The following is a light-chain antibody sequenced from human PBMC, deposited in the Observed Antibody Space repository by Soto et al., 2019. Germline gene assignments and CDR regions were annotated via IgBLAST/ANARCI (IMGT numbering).Light chain of an antibody. CDR1: SSDVGSYNL. CDR3: CSYAGSSIR. V-gene: IGLV2-23*01. J-gene: IGLJ2*01. CDR2: EGS. Sequence: QSALTQPASVSGAPGQSITICCTRTSSDVGSYNLVSWYQQHPGKAPKLMIYEGSKRPSGVSNRFSGSKSGNTASLTISGLQAEDEADYYCCSYAGSSIRFGGGTQLTVL.